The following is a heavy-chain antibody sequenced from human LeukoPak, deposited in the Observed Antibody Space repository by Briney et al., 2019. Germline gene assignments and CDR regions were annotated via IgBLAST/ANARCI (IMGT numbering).Heavy chain of an antibody. V-gene: IGHV4-4*07. D-gene: IGHD5-12*01. Sequence: MTSETLSLTCTVSGGSISSYYWSWIRQPAGKGLEWIGRIYTSGSTNYNPSLKSRVTMSVDTSQNQFSLKLSSVTAADTAVYYCARGEWLRYGYYYGMDVWGQGTTVTVSS. CDR2: IYTSGST. CDR1: GGSISSYY. J-gene: IGHJ6*02. CDR3: ARGEWLRYGYYYGMDV.